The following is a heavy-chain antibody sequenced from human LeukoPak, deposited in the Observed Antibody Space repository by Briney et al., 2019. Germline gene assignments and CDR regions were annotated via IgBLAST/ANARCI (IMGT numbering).Heavy chain of an antibody. CDR3: ARTGYSYAKDY. J-gene: IGHJ4*02. V-gene: IGHV3-48*01. Sequence: GGSLRLSCAASGFTLSSYTMNWVRQAPGKGLEWVSYISSSSSTIYYADSVRGRFTISRDNAKNSLYLQMNSLRAEDTAVYYCARTGYSYAKDYWGQGTLVTVSS. CDR2: ISSSSSTI. D-gene: IGHD5-18*01. CDR1: GFTLSSYT.